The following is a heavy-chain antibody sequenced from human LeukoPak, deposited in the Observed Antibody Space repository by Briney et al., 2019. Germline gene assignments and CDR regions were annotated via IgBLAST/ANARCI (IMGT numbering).Heavy chain of an antibody. J-gene: IGHJ4*02. D-gene: IGHD1-26*01. Sequence: GGSLRLSCAASGYTFSSYEMKWVRQAPGKGLEWVSYISSSGRTVYYADSVKGRFTISRDNAKDSLYLQMNSLKAEDTAVYYCARQIVGATGLDYWGQGTLVTVSS. CDR1: GYTFSSYE. V-gene: IGHV3-48*03. CDR2: ISSSGRTV. CDR3: ARQIVGATGLDY.